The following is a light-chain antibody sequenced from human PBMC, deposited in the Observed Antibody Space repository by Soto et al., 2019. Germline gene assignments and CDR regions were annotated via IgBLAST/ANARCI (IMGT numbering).Light chain of an antibody. V-gene: IGKV3-20*01. Sequence: EIVLTQSPGTLSLSPGERATLSCRASQSVSSSYLAWYQQKPGQAPRLLIYGASSRATGIPARFSGSGSGTDFTLTISRLEPEDFAVYYCQQYGISPIFTFGPGTKVDIK. CDR3: QQYGISPIFT. J-gene: IGKJ3*01. CDR1: QSVSSSY. CDR2: GAS.